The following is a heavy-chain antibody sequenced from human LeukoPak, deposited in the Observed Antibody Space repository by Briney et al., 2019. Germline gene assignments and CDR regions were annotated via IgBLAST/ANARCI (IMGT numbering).Heavy chain of an antibody. CDR3: VYSGYDWTYYFDW. CDR1: GFTFSSFW. Sequence: QTGGSLRLSCAASGFTFSSFWMHWVRQAPGKGLVWVSRINADGKNTTYADSVKGRFTISRDNAKNTLYLQMSSLRAEDTAIYYCVYSGYDWTYYFDWWGQGTLVTVSS. D-gene: IGHD5-12*01. J-gene: IGHJ4*02. CDR2: INADGKNT. V-gene: IGHV3-74*01.